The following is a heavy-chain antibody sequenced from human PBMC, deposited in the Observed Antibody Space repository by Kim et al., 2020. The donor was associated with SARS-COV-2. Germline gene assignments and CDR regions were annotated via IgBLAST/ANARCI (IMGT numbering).Heavy chain of an antibody. D-gene: IGHD3-10*01. CDR1: GFTFSSYA. CDR3: AKDLWFGELYEVDWFDP. J-gene: IGHJ5*02. CDR2: ISGSGGST. V-gene: IGHV3-23*01. Sequence: GGSLRLSCAASGFTFSSYAMSWVRQAPGKGLEWVSAISGSGGSTYYADSVKGRFTISRDNSKNTLYLQMNSLRAEDTAVYYCAKDLWFGELYEVDWFDPWGQGTLVTVSS.